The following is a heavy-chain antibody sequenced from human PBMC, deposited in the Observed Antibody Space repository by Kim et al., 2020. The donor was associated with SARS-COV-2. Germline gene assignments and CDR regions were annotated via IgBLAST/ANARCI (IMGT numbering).Heavy chain of an antibody. Sequence: GESLKISCKGSGYSFTSYWISWVRQMPGKGLEWMGRIDPSDSYTNYSPSFQGHVTISADKSISTAYLQWSSLKASDTAMYYCARGAFGDDSSGYYLYWGQGTLVTVSS. J-gene: IGHJ4*02. CDR3: ARGAFGDDSSGYYLY. CDR1: GYSFTSYW. D-gene: IGHD3-22*01. CDR2: IDPSDSYT. V-gene: IGHV5-10-1*01.